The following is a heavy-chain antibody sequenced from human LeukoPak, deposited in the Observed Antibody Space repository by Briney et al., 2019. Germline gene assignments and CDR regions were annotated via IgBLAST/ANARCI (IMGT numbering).Heavy chain of an antibody. Sequence: SETLSLTCDASGGSITQTNYWTWLRQPPGQGLEGIGEVNLQGGTNYNPSLLRRVAISVDTSANHVSLQMTSVTAADTAVYYCAREGGSYRPLDYSGQGTLVTVSS. V-gene: IGHV4-4*02. J-gene: IGHJ4*02. CDR2: VNLQGGT. D-gene: IGHD3-16*02. CDR1: GGSITQTNY. CDR3: AREGGSYRPLDY.